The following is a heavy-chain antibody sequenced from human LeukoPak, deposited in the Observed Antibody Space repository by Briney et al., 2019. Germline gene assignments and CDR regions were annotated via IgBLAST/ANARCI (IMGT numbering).Heavy chain of an antibody. CDR2: ISYDGSNK. D-gene: IGHD5-12*01. V-gene: IGHV3-30*04. CDR1: GFTFSSYA. CDR3: AKGSDGGYVYAPGGYYFDY. J-gene: IGHJ4*02. Sequence: GGSLRLSCAASGFTFSSYAMHWVRQAPGKGLEGVAVISYDGSNKYYADSVKGRFTISRDNAKNSLYLQMNSLRAEDTALYYCAKGSDGGYVYAPGGYYFDYWGQGTLVTVSS.